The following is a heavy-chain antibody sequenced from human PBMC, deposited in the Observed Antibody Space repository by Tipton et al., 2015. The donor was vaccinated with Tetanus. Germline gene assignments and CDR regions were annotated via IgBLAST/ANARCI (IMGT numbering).Heavy chain of an antibody. CDR1: GGSFSAYY. J-gene: IGHJ2*01. V-gene: IGHV4-34*01. CDR2: INHSGST. Sequence: TLSLTCAVYGGSFSAYYWSWIRQSPGKGLEWIGEINHSGSTTYSPSFKSRVTISVDTPKNQFSLKLTSLTVADTAVYYCARGGSYSYGPRGFDLWGRGTLATVSS. CDR3: ARGGSYSYGPRGFDL. D-gene: IGHD5-18*01.